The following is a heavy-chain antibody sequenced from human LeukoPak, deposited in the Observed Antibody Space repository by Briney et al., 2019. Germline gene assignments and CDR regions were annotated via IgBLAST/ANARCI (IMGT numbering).Heavy chain of an antibody. V-gene: IGHV3-30*03. J-gene: IGHJ4*02. Sequence: GGSLRLSCAASGFTFSSYGMHWVRQAPGKGLEWVAAISDDGSNKYYADSVKGRFTISRDNSKNTVYLQMNSLRAEDTAVYYCARSLSGSYDYWGQGTLVTVSS. D-gene: IGHD1-26*01. CDR3: ARSLSGSYDY. CDR1: GFTFSSYG. CDR2: ISDDGSNK.